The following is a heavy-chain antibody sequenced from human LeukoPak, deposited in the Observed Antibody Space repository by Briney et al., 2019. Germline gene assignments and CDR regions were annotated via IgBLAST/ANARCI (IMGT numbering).Heavy chain of an antibody. V-gene: IGHV3-11*04. CDR3: SRGCSGPDY. D-gene: IGHD6-19*01. J-gene: IGHJ4*02. CDR2: ISNTGNSV. CDR1: GFTFSDYY. Sequence: GGSLRLSCAASGFTFSDYYMSWVRQAPGKGLEWVSCISNTGNSVYYADSLKGRFTVSRDNAKNSLHLQMNSLRVEDTALYYCSRGCSGPDYWGQGSPVTVSS.